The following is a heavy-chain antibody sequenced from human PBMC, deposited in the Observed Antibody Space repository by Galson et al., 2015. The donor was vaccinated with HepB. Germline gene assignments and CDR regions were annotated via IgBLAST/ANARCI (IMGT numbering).Heavy chain of an antibody. CDR1: GFRFNTLA. Sequence: SLRLSCAASGFRFNTLAMSWVRQAPGKGPEWVSTISYRGDNTYYADSVKGRFTISRDNSKNTLYLRMNSLRAEATAVYYCAKRGDIVVVATTIYFDYWGQGTLVTVSS. D-gene: IGHD2-2*01. CDR2: ISYRGDNT. V-gene: IGHV3-23*01. J-gene: IGHJ4*02. CDR3: AKRGDIVVVATTIYFDY.